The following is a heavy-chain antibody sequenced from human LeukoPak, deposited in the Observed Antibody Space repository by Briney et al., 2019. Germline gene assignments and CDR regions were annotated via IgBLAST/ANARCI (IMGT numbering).Heavy chain of an antibody. J-gene: IGHJ5*02. V-gene: IGHV4-59*01. CDR2: IYYTGTT. Sequence: PSETLSLTCTVSGGSISTYYWSWIRQPPGKGLEWIGYIYYTGTTTYNPSLKSRVTISIDTSKNQFSLKLTSLTAADTAVYYCARGRGDARGTSFDPWGRGTLVTVSS. CDR1: GGSISTYY. CDR3: ARGRGDARGTSFDP. D-gene: IGHD3-10*01.